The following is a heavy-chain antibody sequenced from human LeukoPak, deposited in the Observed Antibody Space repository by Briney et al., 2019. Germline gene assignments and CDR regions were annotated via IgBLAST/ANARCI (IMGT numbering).Heavy chain of an antibody. J-gene: IGHJ5*02. D-gene: IGHD6-19*01. CDR1: GGTFSSYA. CDR2: IIPIFGTA. CDR3: ARDSSGWYHWFDP. Sequence: RASVKVSCKASGGTFSSYAISWVRQAPGQGLEWMGGIIPIFGTANYAQKFQGRVTITADKSTSTAYMELSSLRSEDTAVYYCARDSSGWYHWFDPWGQGTLVTVSS. V-gene: IGHV1-69*06.